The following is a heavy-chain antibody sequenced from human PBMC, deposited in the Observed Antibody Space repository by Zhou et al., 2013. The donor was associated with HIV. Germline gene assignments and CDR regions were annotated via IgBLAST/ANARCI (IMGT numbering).Heavy chain of an antibody. Sequence: QVLLVQSGAEVKKPGASVKVSCKASGDTFTGYYMHWVRQAPGQGLEWMGLINPNSGGTDFAQKFQGRVTMTRDTSISTAYMELRRLRSDDTAMYYCARDPAYCSGGSCYYFDYWGQGTLVTVSS. CDR2: INPNSGGT. D-gene: IGHD2-15*01. CDR3: ARDPAYCSGGSCYYFDY. J-gene: IGHJ4*02. V-gene: IGHV1-2*02. CDR1: GDTFTGYY.